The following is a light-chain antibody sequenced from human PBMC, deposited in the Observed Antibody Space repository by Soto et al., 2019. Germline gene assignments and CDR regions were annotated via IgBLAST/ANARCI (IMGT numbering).Light chain of an antibody. CDR1: QSAGNF. V-gene: IGKV3D-15*01. CDR3: QHYNNWPPWT. Sequence: EIVMTQSPATLSVSPGETASLSCRASQSAGNFLAWYQQKPGQAPRLLIYYISTRATGIPARFSGSGSGTEFTLTINSLQSEDSAVYYCQHYNNWPPWTFGQGTKVDIK. J-gene: IGKJ1*01. CDR2: YIS.